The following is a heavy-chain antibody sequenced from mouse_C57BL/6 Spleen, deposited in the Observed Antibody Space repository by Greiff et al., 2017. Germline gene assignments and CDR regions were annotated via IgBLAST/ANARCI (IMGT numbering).Heavy chain of an antibody. V-gene: IGHV1-55*01. D-gene: IGHD3-1*01. CDR1: GYTFPSYW. CDR2: IFPGSGST. CDR3: ARVERGFWGYMDY. J-gene: IGHJ4*01. Sequence: QVQLQQPGAELVKPGASVKMSCKASGYTFPSYWITWVKQRPGQGLEWIGDIFPGSGSTNYNEQFKSKATLTIDTSSSTAYMQLSSLTSEDSAVYYCARVERGFWGYMDYWGQGTSVTVSS.